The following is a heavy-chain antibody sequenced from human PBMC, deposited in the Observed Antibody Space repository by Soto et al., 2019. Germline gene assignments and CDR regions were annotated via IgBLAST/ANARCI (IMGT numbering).Heavy chain of an antibody. Sequence: ASETLSLTCAVYGGSFSGYYWSWIRQPPGKGLEWIGEINHSGRANYNPSLKSRVTISVDTSENHLSLKLSSVTAADSAVYYRAGGLTTYYDGSGSAAASDIWGQGTKVTVSS. CDR2: INHSGRA. J-gene: IGHJ3*02. V-gene: IGHV4-34*01. CDR1: GGSFSGYY. D-gene: IGHD3-22*01. CDR3: AGGLTTYYDGSGSAAASDI.